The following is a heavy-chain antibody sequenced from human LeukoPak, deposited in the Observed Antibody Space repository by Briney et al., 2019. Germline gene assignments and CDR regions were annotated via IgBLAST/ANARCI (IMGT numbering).Heavy chain of an antibody. CDR3: ARDEVVVAANYFDY. CDR2: ISSSSSYI. D-gene: IGHD2-15*01. CDR1: GFTFSSYS. Sequence: PGGSLRLSCAASGFTFSSYSMNWVRQAPGKGLEWVSSISSSSSYIYYADSVKGRFTISRDNAKNSLYPQMNSLRAEDTAVYYCARDEVVVAANYFDYWGQGTLVTVSS. V-gene: IGHV3-21*01. J-gene: IGHJ4*02.